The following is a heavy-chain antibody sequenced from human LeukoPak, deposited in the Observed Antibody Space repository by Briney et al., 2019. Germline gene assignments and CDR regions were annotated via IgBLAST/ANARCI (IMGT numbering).Heavy chain of an antibody. D-gene: IGHD2/OR15-2a*01. CDR3: ARTQRISRLDY. CDR2: INPSGST. CDR1: GGSFSGYY. V-gene: IGHV4-34*01. Sequence: SETLSLTCAVYGGSFSGYYWSWIRQPPGKGLEWIGEINPSGSTNYNPSLKSRVTISVDTSKNQFSLKLSSVTAADTAVYYCARTQRISRLDYWGQGTLVTVSS. J-gene: IGHJ4*02.